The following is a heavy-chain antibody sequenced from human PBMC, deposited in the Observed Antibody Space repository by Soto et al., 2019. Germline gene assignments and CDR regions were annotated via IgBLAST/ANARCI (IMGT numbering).Heavy chain of an antibody. CDR2: INAGNGNT. J-gene: IGHJ4*02. CDR3: ASQYVFWSGYYILDY. CDR1: GYTFTSYA. Sequence: GASVKVSCKASGYTFTSYAMHWVRQAPGQRLEWMGWINAGNGNTKYSQKFQGRVTITRDTSASTAYMELSSLRSEDTAVYYCASQYVFWSGYYILDYWGQGTLVTVSS. V-gene: IGHV1-3*01. D-gene: IGHD3-3*01.